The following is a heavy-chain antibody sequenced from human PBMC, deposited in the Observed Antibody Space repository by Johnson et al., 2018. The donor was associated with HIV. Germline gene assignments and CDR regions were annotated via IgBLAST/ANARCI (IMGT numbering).Heavy chain of an antibody. Sequence: QVQLVESGGGVVQPGGSLRLSCAASGFTFSSYGMHWVRQAPGKGLEWVAFIRYDGSNKYYTESVKGRFTISRDNSKNTLYLQMNSLKTEDTAVYYCTTDGMWWRTAFDIWGQGTMVTVSS. CDR1: GFTFSSYG. V-gene: IGHV3-30*02. D-gene: IGHD2-21*01. CDR3: TTDGMWWRTAFDI. J-gene: IGHJ3*02. CDR2: IRYDGSNK.